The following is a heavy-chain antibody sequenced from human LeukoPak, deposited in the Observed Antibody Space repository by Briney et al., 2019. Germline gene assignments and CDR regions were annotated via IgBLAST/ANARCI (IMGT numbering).Heavy chain of an antibody. V-gene: IGHV1-2*02. D-gene: IGHD3-22*01. J-gene: IGHJ4*02. CDR1: GYTFTGYY. Sequence: ASVKVSCKASGYTFTGYYMHWVRRAPGQGLEWMGWINPNSGGTNYAQKFQGRVTMTRDTSTSTVYMELSSLRSEDTAVYYCARGGRITMIVVPRGRGYYFDYWGQGTLVTVSS. CDR2: INPNSGGT. CDR3: ARGGRITMIVVPRGRGYYFDY.